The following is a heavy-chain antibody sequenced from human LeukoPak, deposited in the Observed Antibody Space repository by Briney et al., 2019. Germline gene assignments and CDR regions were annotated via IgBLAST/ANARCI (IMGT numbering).Heavy chain of an antibody. V-gene: IGHV1-69*13. D-gene: IGHD6-19*01. CDR2: IIPIFGTA. CDR1: GGTFSSYA. CDR3: ARGGAEQWLVRGAGYYYMDV. Sequence: GASVKVSCKASGGTFSSYAISWVRQAPGQGLEWMGGIIPIFGTANYAQKFQGRVTITADESTSTAYMELSSLRSEDTAVYYCARGGAEQWLVRGAGYYYMDVWGKGTTVTISS. J-gene: IGHJ6*03.